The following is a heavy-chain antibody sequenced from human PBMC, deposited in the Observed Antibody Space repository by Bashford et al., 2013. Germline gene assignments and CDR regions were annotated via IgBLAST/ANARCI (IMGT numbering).Heavy chain of an antibody. V-gene: IGHV1-2*02. Sequence: ASVKVSCKTSGYTFTDRYIHWVRQAPGQGLEWMGWIDCNSGGTNYAQKFQGRVTMTRDTSLSTAYMEVSRLTSDDTAVYFCARDGPVVGVWNAFDVWGQGTVVTVSS. CDR1: GYTFTDRY. CDR3: ARDGPVVGVWNAFDV. D-gene: IGHD1-26*01. CDR2: IDCNSGGT. J-gene: IGHJ3*01.